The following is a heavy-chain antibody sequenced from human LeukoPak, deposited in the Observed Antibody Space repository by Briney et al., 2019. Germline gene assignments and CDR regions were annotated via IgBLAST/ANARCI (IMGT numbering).Heavy chain of an antibody. CDR1: GGSISSYY. CDR3: ARDRGHSSSWYKLTTPHAFDI. Sequence: PSETLSLTCTVSGGSISSYYWSWIRQPPGKGLEWIGYIYCSGSTNYNPSLKSRVTISVDTSKNQFSLKLSSVTAADTAVYYCARDRGHSSSWYKLTTPHAFDIWGQGTMVTVSS. CDR2: IYCSGST. V-gene: IGHV4-59*01. J-gene: IGHJ3*02. D-gene: IGHD6-13*01.